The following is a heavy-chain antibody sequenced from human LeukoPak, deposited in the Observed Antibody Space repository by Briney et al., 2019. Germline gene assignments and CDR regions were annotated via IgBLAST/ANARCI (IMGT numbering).Heavy chain of an antibody. D-gene: IGHD2-15*01. CDR1: GGSFSGYY. CDR2: INHSGNA. Sequence: SETLSLTCAVSGGSFSGYYWTWIRQPPGKGLEWIGEINHSGNANYNPSLKSRVTISLDMFENHFSLKLTSVTAADTAVYYCARGQGXXXTHWGQGTLVTVSS. J-gene: IGHJ4*02. V-gene: IGHV4-34*01. CDR3: ARGQGXXXTH.